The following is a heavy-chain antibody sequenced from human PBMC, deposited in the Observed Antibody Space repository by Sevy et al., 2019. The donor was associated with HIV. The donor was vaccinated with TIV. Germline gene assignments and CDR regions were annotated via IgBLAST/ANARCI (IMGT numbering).Heavy chain of an antibody. D-gene: IGHD2-2*01. CDR2: IKSKTDGGTT. J-gene: IGHJ4*02. V-gene: IGHV3-15*01. CDR1: GFTFSNAW. Sequence: GSLRLSCAASGFTFSNAWMSWVRQAPGKGLEWVGRIKSKTDGGTTDYAAPVKGRFTISRDDSKNTLYLQMNSLKTEDTAVYYCTTDRTYIVVVPAAHNYWGQGTLVTVSS. CDR3: TTDRTYIVVVPAAHNY.